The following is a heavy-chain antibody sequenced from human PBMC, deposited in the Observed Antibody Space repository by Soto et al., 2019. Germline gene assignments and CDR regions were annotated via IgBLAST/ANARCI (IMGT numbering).Heavy chain of an antibody. J-gene: IGHJ4*02. V-gene: IGHV1-69*01. CDR3: ARGRIGVVTASPLDY. CDR2: IIPIFGTA. CDR1: GGTFSSYA. Sequence: QVQLVQSGAEVKKPGSSVKVSCKASGGTFSSYAISWVRQAPGQGLEWMGGIIPIFGTANYAQKFQGRVTITADESTSTADRERSSVRSEDPAVYYCARGRIGVVTASPLDYWGQGTLFTVSS. D-gene: IGHD2-21*02.